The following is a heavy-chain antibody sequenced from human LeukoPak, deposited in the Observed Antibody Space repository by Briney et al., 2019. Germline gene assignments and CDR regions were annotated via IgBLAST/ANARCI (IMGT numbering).Heavy chain of an antibody. CDR3: AREDGGNSGLYYFDY. V-gene: IGHV4-59*06. J-gene: IGHJ4*02. Sequence: PSETLSLTCTVSGGSISSYYWSWIRQPPGKGLEWIGYIYYSGSTYYNPSLKSRVTISVDTSKNQFSLKLSSVTAADTAVYYCAREDGGNSGLYYFDYWGQGTLVTVSS. D-gene: IGHD4-23*01. CDR2: IYYSGST. CDR1: GGSISSYY.